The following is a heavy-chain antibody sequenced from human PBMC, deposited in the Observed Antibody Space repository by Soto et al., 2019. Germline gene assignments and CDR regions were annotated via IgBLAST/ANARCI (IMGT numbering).Heavy chain of an antibody. CDR1: GDSIRSGGYY. D-gene: IGHD3-22*01. J-gene: IGHJ6*02. Sequence: SETLSLTCSVSGDSIRSGGYYWSWIRQHPGKGLEWIGYIYYSGSTHYNPSLKNRVTISVDTSKNEVSLKMSSVTAADTAVYYCAGGLYYYDSSGYSYALDVWGQGTTVTVSS. V-gene: IGHV4-31*03. CDR2: IYYSGST. CDR3: AGGLYYYDSSGYSYALDV.